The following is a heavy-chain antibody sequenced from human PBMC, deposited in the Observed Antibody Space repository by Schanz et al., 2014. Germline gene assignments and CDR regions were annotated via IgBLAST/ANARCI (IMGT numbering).Heavy chain of an antibody. CDR2: ISNGGGGYI. V-gene: IGHV3-23*01. J-gene: IGHJ4*01. CDR1: GFTFRDFG. CDR3: AKDRRGYNKEIDC. Sequence: VQLLESGGGVVQPGGSLRLSCAASGFTFRDFGLHWVRQAPGKGLQWVSTISNGGGGYISYADFVKGRFTISRDNSMNTLSLQMNGLSADDTAIYYCAKDRRGYNKEIDCWGHGTLVTVSS. D-gene: IGHD5-12*01.